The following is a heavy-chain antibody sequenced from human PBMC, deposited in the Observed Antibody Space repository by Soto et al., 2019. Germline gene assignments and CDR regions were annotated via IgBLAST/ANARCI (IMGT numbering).Heavy chain of an antibody. CDR2: IYYSGST. CDR1: GGSISSYY. CDR3: ARGVDDYYDSSGYYYYFDY. D-gene: IGHD3-22*01. Sequence: PSETLSLTCTVSGGSISSYYWSWIRQPPGKGLEWIGYIYYSGSTNYNPSLKSRVTISVDTSKNQFSLKLSSVTAADTAVYYCARGVDDYYDSSGYYYYFDYWGQGTLVTVSS. V-gene: IGHV4-59*01. J-gene: IGHJ4*02.